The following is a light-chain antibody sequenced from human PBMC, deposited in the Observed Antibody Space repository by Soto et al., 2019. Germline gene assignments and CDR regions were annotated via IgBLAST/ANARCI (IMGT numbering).Light chain of an antibody. CDR2: GSS. CDR3: QSYDSSLINYV. V-gene: IGLV1-40*01. Sequence: QSVLKRPPSLSGAPGQRVPISCTGITSNIGADYDVHWYQQLPGTAPKLLIYGSSDRPSGVPDRFSGSKSGTSASLAITGLQAEDEADYYCQSYDSSLINYVFGTGTKVTVL. CDR1: TSNIGADYD. J-gene: IGLJ1*01.